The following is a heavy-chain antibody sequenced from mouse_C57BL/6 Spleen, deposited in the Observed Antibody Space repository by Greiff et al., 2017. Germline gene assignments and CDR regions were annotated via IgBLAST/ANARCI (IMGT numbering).Heavy chain of an antibody. J-gene: IGHJ3*01. CDR2: IHPNSGST. D-gene: IGHD2-4*01. Sequence: QVQLQQPGAELVKPGASVKLSCKASGYTFTSYWMHWVKQRPGQGLEWIGMIHPNSGSTNYNEKFKSKATLTVDKSSSTAYMQLSSLTSEVSAVYYCARSAYDYGQAWFAYWGQGTLVTVSA. CDR3: ARSAYDYGQAWFAY. V-gene: IGHV1-64*01. CDR1: GYTFTSYW.